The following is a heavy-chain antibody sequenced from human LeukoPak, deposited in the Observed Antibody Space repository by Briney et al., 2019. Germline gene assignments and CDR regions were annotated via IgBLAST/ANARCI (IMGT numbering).Heavy chain of an antibody. J-gene: IGHJ6*02. CDR3: ARMAGYSNFYYYYGMDV. CDR1: GGSISSYY. Sequence: SETLSLTCTVSGGSISSYYWSWIRQPPGKGLEWIGYIYYTRSTNYNPSLKSRVTISVDTSKNQFSLRLTSVTAADTAVYYCARMAGYSNFYYYYGMDVWGQGTTVTVSS. V-gene: IGHV4-59*01. D-gene: IGHD6-13*01. CDR2: IYYTRST.